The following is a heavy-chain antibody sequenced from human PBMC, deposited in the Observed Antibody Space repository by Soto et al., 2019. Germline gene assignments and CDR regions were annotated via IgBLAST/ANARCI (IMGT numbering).Heavy chain of an antibody. CDR1: GFTFDSCG. Sequence: PGGSLRLSGVASGFTFDSCGINWVRQAPGKGLGWVAGVSPHAANTYYADSVRGRFIISRDDSRKTVSLDMNSLRGEDSAVYYCATEGAKTNWNFDYCGQGTVVAFSP. CDR3: ATEGAKTNWNFDY. V-gene: IGHV3-23*01. J-gene: IGHJ4*02. CDR2: VSPHAANT. D-gene: IGHD1-1*01.